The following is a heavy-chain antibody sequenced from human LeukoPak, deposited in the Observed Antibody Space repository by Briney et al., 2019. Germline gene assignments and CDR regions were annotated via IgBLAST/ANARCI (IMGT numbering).Heavy chain of an antibody. Sequence: GGSLRLSCAASGFTFTIYGMHWVRQAPGKGLEWVAFIQYDGRSKQYADSVKGRFTISRDNSKNTVYLQMNSLRTDDTAMYYCAKAYTYGFDYWGQGTLVTVSS. CDR1: GFTFTIYG. CDR3: AKAYTYGFDY. J-gene: IGHJ4*02. D-gene: IGHD5-18*01. CDR2: IQYDGRSK. V-gene: IGHV3-30*02.